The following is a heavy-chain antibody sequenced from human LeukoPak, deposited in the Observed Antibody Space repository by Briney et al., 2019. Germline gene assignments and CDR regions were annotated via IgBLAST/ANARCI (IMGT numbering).Heavy chain of an antibody. CDR1: GGSISSYY. J-gene: IGHJ4*02. CDR3: ARGIKVLRDGYNYFDY. Sequence: SETLSLTCTVSGGSISSYYWSWIRQPPGKGLEWMGHIYHSGSTKYNPSLKSRVTISVDTSKNQVSRKLNSVAAADTAVYYCARGIKVLRDGYNYFDYWGQGTLVTVSS. D-gene: IGHD5-24*01. V-gene: IGHV4-59*01. CDR2: IYHSGST.